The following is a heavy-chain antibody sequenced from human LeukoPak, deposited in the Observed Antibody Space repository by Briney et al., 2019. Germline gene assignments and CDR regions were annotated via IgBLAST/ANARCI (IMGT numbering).Heavy chain of an antibody. Sequence: ASVKVSCKASGYTFTGYGISWVRQAPGQGLEWMGWISAYNGNTNYAQKLQGRVTMTTDTSTSTAYMELRSLRSDDTAVYYCARDLGELEWSYYFDYWGQGTLVTVSS. CDR3: ARDLGELEWSYYFDY. J-gene: IGHJ4*02. V-gene: IGHV1-18*01. CDR2: ISAYNGNT. D-gene: IGHD1-1*01. CDR1: GYTFTGYG.